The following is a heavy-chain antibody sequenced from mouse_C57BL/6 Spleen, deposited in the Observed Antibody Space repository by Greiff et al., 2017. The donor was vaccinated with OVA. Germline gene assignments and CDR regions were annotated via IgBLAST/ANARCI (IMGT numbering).Heavy chain of an antibody. CDR1: GYAFTNYL. D-gene: IGHD2-2*01. V-gene: IGHV1-54*01. Sequence: VKLMESGAELVRPGTSVKVSCKASGYAFTNYLIEWVKQRPGQGLEWIGVINPGSGGTNYNEKFKGKATLTADKSSSTAYMQLSSLTSEDSAVYFCARSTMVRYFDVWGTGTTVTVSS. CDR3: ARSTMVRYFDV. J-gene: IGHJ1*03. CDR2: INPGSGGT.